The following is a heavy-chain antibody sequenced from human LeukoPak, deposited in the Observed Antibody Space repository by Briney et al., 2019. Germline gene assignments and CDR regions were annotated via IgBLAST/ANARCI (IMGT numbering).Heavy chain of an antibody. Sequence: VASVKVSCKASGYSFADYYMHWVRQAPGQGLEWMGWIKPNSGGTRSAQKFQGRVTITRDTSISTAYMELSSLRYDDTAVYYCATNILVRDIINWFDPWGQGTLVTVSS. CDR2: IKPNSGGT. CDR3: ATNILVRDIINWFDP. V-gene: IGHV1-2*02. D-gene: IGHD3-10*01. J-gene: IGHJ5*02. CDR1: GYSFADYY.